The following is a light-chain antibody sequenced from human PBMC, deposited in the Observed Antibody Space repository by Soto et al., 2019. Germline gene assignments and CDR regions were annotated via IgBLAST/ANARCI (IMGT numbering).Light chain of an antibody. CDR1: QSVSHY. V-gene: IGKV3-11*01. CDR3: QQRTNWPQLT. CDR2: DAS. Sequence: EIVLTQSPATLSLSPGERATLSCRASQSVSHYLAWYQQKAGQAPRLLIYDASNRATGIPARFSGSGSGTDFTLTISSLEPEDFSVYYCQQRTNWPQLTFGGGTKVEIK. J-gene: IGKJ4*01.